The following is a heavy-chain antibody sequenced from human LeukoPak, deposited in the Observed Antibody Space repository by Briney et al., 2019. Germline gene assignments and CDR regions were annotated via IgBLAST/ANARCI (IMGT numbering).Heavy chain of an antibody. Sequence: GGSLRLSCAASGFTFSNYEMNWVRQAPGKGLEWVAVISYDGSKYYADSVKGRFTISRDNSKNTLYLQMDSLRAEDTAVYYCARRYCSGGRCPNYFDYWGQGTLVTVFS. V-gene: IGHV3-30*04. CDR2: ISYDGSK. J-gene: IGHJ4*02. D-gene: IGHD2-15*01. CDR1: GFTFSNYE. CDR3: ARRYCSGGRCPNYFDY.